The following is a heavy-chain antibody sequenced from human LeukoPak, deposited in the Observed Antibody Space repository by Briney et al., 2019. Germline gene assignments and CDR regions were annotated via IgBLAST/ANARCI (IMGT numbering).Heavy chain of an antibody. V-gene: IGHV3-21*01. CDR2: ISSSSSYI. CDR1: GFTFSSYS. CDR3: ARDYCSGGSCYSLVGY. D-gene: IGHD2-15*01. J-gene: IGHJ4*02. Sequence: GSLRLSCSASGFTFSSYSMNWVRQAPGKGLEWVSSISSSSSYIYYADSVKGRFTISRDNAKNSLYLQMNSLRAEDTAVYYCARDYCSGGSCYSLVGYWGQGTLVTVSS.